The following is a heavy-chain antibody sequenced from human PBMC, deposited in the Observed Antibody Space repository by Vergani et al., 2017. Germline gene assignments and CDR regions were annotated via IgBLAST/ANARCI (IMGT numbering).Heavy chain of an antibody. D-gene: IGHD4-11*01. CDR1: GGSFTSYH. CDR3: ARVNTETNGHLYYYYYMDV. V-gene: IGHV4-34*01. J-gene: IGHJ6*03. Sequence: QVQLQQWGGGLLKPSETLPLTCVVNGGSFTSYHWTWIRQSPGEGLEWVGDIDHTGRPDYNPSLKRRLTMSVDKSRNQFSLTLNSVTATDTAIYFCARVNTETNGHLYYYYYMDVWGQGTAVTVS. CDR2: IDHTGRP.